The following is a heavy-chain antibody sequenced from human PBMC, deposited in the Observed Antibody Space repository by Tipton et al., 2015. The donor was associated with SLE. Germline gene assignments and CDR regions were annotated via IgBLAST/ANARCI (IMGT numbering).Heavy chain of an antibody. Sequence: SLRLSCAASGFTFSSYAMSWVRQAPGRGLEWVANIKQDGSETYYVDSVKGRFTISRDNAKKSLYLQMNSLRAEDTAVYYCARDDDFWTGYSKEYYYMDVWGKGTTVTVSS. CDR3: ARDDDFWTGYSKEYYYMDV. V-gene: IGHV3-7*01. CDR2: IKQDGSET. J-gene: IGHJ6*03. D-gene: IGHD3/OR15-3a*01. CDR1: GFTFSSYA.